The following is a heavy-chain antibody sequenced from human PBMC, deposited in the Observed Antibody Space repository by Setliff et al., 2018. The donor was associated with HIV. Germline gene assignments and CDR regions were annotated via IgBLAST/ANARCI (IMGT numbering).Heavy chain of an antibody. CDR2: FSYSVIT. D-gene: IGHD3-16*01. V-gene: IGHV4-59*01. Sequence: ETLSLTCTVSGASISGFYWSWIRQPPGKGLEWIGYFSYSVITNYNPSLKSRVTISVDTSKNQFSLNLNSVTAADTAVYYCARDYTNAFDIWGQGTMVTVSS. J-gene: IGHJ3*02. CDR1: GASISGFY. CDR3: ARDYTNAFDI.